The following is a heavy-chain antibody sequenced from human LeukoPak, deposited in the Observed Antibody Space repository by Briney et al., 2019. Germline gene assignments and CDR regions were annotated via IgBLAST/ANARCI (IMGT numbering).Heavy chain of an antibody. CDR3: VYCSGGDCYSTVRGWTN. D-gene: IGHD2-15*01. Sequence: GGSLRLSCAAPGFSFSNYGMHWVRQAPGKGLEWVAVISYDGSNIQYVDAVKGRFTISRDNSKNTLYLEMSSLRVEDTAVYYCVYCSGGDCYSTVRGWTNWGQGTLVTVSS. CDR2: ISYDGSNI. J-gene: IGHJ4*02. V-gene: IGHV3-30*03. CDR1: GFSFSNYG.